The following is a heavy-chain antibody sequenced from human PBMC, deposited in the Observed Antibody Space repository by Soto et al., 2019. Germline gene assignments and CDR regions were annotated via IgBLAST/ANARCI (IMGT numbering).Heavy chain of an antibody. CDR1: GGSFSGYY. CDR2: INHSGST. J-gene: IGHJ4*02. CDR3: ARIWGNSKLDYSSN. Sequence: QVQLQQWGAGPLKPSETLSLTCAVYGGSFSGYYWSWIRQPPGKGLEWIGEINHSGSTNYNPSLKSRVTISVDTSKNQFSLKLSSVTAADTAVYYCARIWGNSKLDYSSNWGQGTLVTVSS. V-gene: IGHV4-34*01. D-gene: IGHD4-4*01.